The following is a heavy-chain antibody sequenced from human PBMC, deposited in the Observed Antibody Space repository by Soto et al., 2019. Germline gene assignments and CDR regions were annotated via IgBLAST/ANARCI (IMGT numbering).Heavy chain of an antibody. J-gene: IGHJ6*02. CDR2: ISNDGSNK. CDR1: GFTFSSCG. Sequence: QVQLVESGGGVVQPGRYLRLSCAASGFTFSSCGMHWVRQAPGKGLEWVAVISNDGSNKYYADSVKGRFTISRDNSKNTQYLQMNSLRAEDKAVYYCAKDRAGYDSYGLDVWGQGTTVTVSS. V-gene: IGHV3-30*18. D-gene: IGHD5-12*01. CDR3: AKDRAGYDSYGLDV.